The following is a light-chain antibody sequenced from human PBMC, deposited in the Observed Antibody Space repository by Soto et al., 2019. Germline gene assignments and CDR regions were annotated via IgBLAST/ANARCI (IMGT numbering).Light chain of an antibody. Sequence: DIQMTQSPSPVSSSVEDRVTITCRASQGISSWLAWYQQKPGKVPKLLLYDASSLQSGVPSRFSGSGSGTDFTLTISSLQPEDSATYYCQQAYTFPFTVGQGTKVEI. V-gene: IGKV1-12*01. CDR2: DAS. CDR3: QQAYTFPFT. J-gene: IGKJ2*01. CDR1: QGISSW.